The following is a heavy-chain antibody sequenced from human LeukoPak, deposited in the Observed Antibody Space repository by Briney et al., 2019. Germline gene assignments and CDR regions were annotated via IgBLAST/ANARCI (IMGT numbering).Heavy chain of an antibody. Sequence: PSETLSLTCTVSGVSISSFYWSWIRQPPGKGLQWIGYIYYSGITRYNPSLMSRVTISVDTSKNQFSLKLSSVTAADTAVYYCASGGYSGYAFDYWGQGILVTVSS. CDR3: ASGGYSGYAFDY. V-gene: IGHV4-59*01. CDR1: GVSISSFY. D-gene: IGHD5-12*01. J-gene: IGHJ4*02. CDR2: IYYSGIT.